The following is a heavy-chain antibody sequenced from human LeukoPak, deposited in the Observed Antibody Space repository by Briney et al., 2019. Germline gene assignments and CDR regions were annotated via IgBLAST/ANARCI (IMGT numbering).Heavy chain of an antibody. CDR3: ARGGLAGHFDY. D-gene: IGHD3-16*01. Sequence: TGGSLRLSCAASGFTFSSYWMHWVRQAPGKGLEWVSSISSSSSYIYYADSVKGRSTISRDNAKNSLYLQMNSLRAEDTAVYYCARGGLAGHFDYWGQGTLVTVSS. CDR2: ISSSSSYI. J-gene: IGHJ4*02. V-gene: IGHV3-21*01. CDR1: GFTFSSYW.